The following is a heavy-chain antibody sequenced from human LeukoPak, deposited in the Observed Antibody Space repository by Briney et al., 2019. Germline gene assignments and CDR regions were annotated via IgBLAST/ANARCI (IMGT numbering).Heavy chain of an antibody. J-gene: IGHJ4*02. D-gene: IGHD3-22*01. CDR2: IIPIFGIA. CDR1: GGTFSSYA. Sequence: SVKVSCKASGGTFSSYAISWVRQAPGQGLEWMGRIIPIFGIANYAQKFQGRVTITADKSTSTAYMELSSLRSEDTAVYYCARDPDEDYYDGSGYYYWGQGTLVTVSS. V-gene: IGHV1-69*04. CDR3: ARDPDEDYYDGSGYYY.